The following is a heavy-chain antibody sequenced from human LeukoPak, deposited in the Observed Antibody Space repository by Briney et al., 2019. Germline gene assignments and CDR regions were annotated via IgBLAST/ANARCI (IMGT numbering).Heavy chain of an antibody. Sequence: GASVKVSCKASGYTFTSYYMHWVRQAPGQGLEWMGIINPSGGSTNYAQKFQGRVTITADESTSTAYMELSSLRSEDTAVYYCARANSSAMVRGAGYYYYYMDVWGKGTTVTISS. CDR2: INPSGGST. J-gene: IGHJ6*03. D-gene: IGHD3-10*01. CDR3: ARANSSAMVRGAGYYYYYMDV. CDR1: GYTFTSYY. V-gene: IGHV1-46*01.